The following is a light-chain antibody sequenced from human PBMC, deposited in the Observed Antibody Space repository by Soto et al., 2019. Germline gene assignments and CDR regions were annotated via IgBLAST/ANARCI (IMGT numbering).Light chain of an antibody. CDR2: DTS. CDR1: QSVSSY. J-gene: IGKJ2*01. CDR3: QQRSNWPLFT. Sequence: EIVLTQSPATVSLSPGERVTLSCRASQSVSSYLAWYQQKPGQAPRLLIYDTSDRATGVPARFSGSGSGTDFTLTISSLEPEEFAVYYCQQRSNWPLFTFGQGTKLEIK. V-gene: IGKV3-11*01.